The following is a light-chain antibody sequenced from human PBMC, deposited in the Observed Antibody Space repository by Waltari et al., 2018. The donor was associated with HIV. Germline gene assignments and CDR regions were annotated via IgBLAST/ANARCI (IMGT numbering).Light chain of an antibody. CDR2: EVN. J-gene: IGLJ2*01. Sequence: QSALTQSASVSGSPGQSITISCTGTSSDVGSYNLVSWYQHHPGKAPKLMIYEVNKLPSGVSNRFSGSKSGNTASLTISGLQAEDEADYYCCSYAGSSTSVVFGGGTKLTVL. V-gene: IGLV2-23*02. CDR3: CSYAGSSTSVV. CDR1: SSDVGSYNL.